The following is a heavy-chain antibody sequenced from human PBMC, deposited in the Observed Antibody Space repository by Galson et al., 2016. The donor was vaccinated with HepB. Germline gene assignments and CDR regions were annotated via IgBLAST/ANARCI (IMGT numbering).Heavy chain of an antibody. CDR1: ASPFTNYG. CDR3: AQSGAFSHAMDV. V-gene: IGHV1-18*01. J-gene: IGHJ6*04. Sequence: SVKVSCKASASPFTNYGVSWVRQAPGQGLEWMGWISARKESANYAEKFQDRVNMTRDTATRTAYMELRSLRPDDTAVYYCAQSGAFSHAMDVWGKGTMVTVSS. CDR2: ISARKESA. D-gene: IGHD1-26*01.